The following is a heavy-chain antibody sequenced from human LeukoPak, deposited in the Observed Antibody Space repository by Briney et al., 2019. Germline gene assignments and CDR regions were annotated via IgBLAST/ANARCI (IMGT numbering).Heavy chain of an antibody. CDR1: GFTFSGYA. CDR3: ARDLRYFDWSDAFDI. J-gene: IGHJ3*02. CDR2: ISYDGSNK. Sequence: GRSLRVSCAASGFTFSGYAMHWVRQAPGKGVECVAVISYDGSNKYYADSVKGRFTISRDNSKNTLYLQMNSLRAEDTAVYYCARDLRYFDWSDAFDIWGQGTMVTVSS. V-gene: IGHV3-30-3*01. D-gene: IGHD3-9*01.